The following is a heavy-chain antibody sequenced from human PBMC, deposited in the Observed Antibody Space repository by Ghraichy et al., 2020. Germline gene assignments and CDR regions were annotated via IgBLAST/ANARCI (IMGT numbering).Heavy chain of an antibody. D-gene: IGHD4-17*01. CDR1: GGSFSSYY. CDR2: IYYSGST. Sequence: SETLSLTCTVSGGSFSSYYWSWIRQPPGKGLEWIGYIYYSGSTNYNPSLKSRVTISVDTSKNQFSLKLSSVTAADTAVYYCARGESTVTSPRRLGAFDIWGPGTMVTVSS. J-gene: IGHJ3*02. CDR3: ARGESTVTSPRRLGAFDI. V-gene: IGHV4-59*01.